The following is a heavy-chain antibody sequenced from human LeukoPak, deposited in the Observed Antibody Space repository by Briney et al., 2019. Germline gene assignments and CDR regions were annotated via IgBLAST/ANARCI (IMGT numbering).Heavy chain of an antibody. V-gene: IGHV4-59*01. Sequence: PSETLSLTYAVSGGSISSYYWSWIRQPPGKGLEWIGYIYYSGSTNYNPSLKSRVTISVDTSKNQLSLKLSSVTAADTAVYYCASGYDADHYFDYWGQGTLVTVSS. J-gene: IGHJ4*02. D-gene: IGHD5-12*01. CDR2: IYYSGST. CDR1: GGSISSYY. CDR3: ASGYDADHYFDY.